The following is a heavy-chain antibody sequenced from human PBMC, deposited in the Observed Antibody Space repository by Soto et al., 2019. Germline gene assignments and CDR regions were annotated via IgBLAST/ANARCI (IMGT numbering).Heavy chain of an antibody. CDR1: GFTFSSYG. CDR2: ISYDGSNK. CDR3: AKIPMRGSGSYSDY. D-gene: IGHD3-10*01. V-gene: IGHV3-30*18. Sequence: QVQLVESGGGVVQPGRSLRLSCAASGFTFSSYGMHWVRQAPGKGLEWVAVISYDGSNKYYADSVKGRFTISRDNSKNTLYLQMNSLGAEDTAVYYCAKIPMRGSGSYSDYWGQGTLVTVSS. J-gene: IGHJ4*02.